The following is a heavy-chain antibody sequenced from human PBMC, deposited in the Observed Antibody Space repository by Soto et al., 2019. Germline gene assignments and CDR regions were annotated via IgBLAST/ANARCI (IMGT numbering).Heavy chain of an antibody. D-gene: IGHD2-15*01. CDR1: GFTFSAYS. CDR3: AKSLAANLAWFDA. V-gene: IGHV3-21*01. Sequence: GGSLRLSCAASGFTFSAYSMNWVRQAPGEGLEWVSSISDTGRDIYYTDSIKGRLTVSRDNARNSLYLQMNSLRAEDTAVYYCAKSLAANLAWFDAWGQGTLVTVSS. J-gene: IGHJ5*02. CDR2: ISDTGRDI.